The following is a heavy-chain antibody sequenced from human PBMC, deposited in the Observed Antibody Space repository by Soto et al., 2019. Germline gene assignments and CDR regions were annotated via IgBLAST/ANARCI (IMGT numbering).Heavy chain of an antibody. CDR3: ARGLISGYYLYDAFDI. CDR2: IYYSGST. V-gene: IGHV4-59*01. CDR1: GSSFSSYY. J-gene: IGHJ3*02. D-gene: IGHD3-22*01. Sequence: SETLSLTCTVSGSSFSSYYWSWIRQPPGKGLEWIGYIYYSGSTNYNPSLKSRVTISVDTSKNQFSLKLSSVTAADTAVYYCARGLISGYYLYDAFDIWGQGTMVTVSS.